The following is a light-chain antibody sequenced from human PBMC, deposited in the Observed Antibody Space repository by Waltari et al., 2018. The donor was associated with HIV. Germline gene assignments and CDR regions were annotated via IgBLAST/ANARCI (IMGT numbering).Light chain of an antibody. CDR3: SSYTSSSTYD. V-gene: IGLV2-14*01. CDR1: STDIGAYNY. J-gene: IGLJ1*01. Sequence: QSALAQPASVSGSPGQSITISCTGTSTDIGAYNYVSWYQKHPDTAPKVIIHQVKSRPSGVSDRFSGSKSGNTASLTISGLHAEYEADYYCSSYTSSSTYDFGRGTTVSVL. CDR2: QVK.